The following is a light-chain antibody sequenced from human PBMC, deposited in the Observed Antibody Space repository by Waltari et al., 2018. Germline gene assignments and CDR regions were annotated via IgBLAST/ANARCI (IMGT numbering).Light chain of an antibody. CDR3: AAWDISLNNLL. Sequence: APTPPPSVSGAPRQRATISCSGTSSNIGGSAINWYQQLPGKPPKLVIYDDDLVPSGVSDRFSGSKSGSSASLAISGLQAEDEAVYFCAAWDISLNNLLFGGGTKLTVL. V-gene: IGLV1-36*01. J-gene: IGLJ2*01. CDR1: SSNIGGSA. CDR2: DDD.